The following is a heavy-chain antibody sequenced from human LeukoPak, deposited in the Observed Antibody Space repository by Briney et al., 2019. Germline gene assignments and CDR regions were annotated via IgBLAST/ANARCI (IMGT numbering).Heavy chain of an antibody. CDR1: GGSFSGYY. V-gene: IGHV4-34*01. CDR2: INHSGST. CDR3: ARGGKLGPCDY. D-gene: IGHD3-3*02. J-gene: IGHJ4*02. Sequence: PSETLPLTCAVYGGSFSGYYWSWIRQPPGKGLEWIGEINHSGSTNYNPSLKSRVTISVDTSKNQFSLKLSSVTAADTAVYYCARGGKLGPCDYWGQGTLVTVSS.